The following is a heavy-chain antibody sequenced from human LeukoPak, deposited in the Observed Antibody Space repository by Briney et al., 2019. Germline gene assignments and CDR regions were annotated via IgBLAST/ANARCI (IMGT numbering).Heavy chain of an antibody. Sequence: GGSLRLSCAASGFTVSRNYMSWVRQAPGKGLEWVSVIYSGGSTYYADSVKDRFSISRDNSKNTLYLHMNSLRAEDTAVYYCARDPADWMMDYFDYWGQGTLVTVSS. J-gene: IGHJ4*02. CDR3: ARDPADWMMDYFDY. CDR2: IYSGGST. D-gene: IGHD2-21*01. V-gene: IGHV3-66*01. CDR1: GFTVSRNY.